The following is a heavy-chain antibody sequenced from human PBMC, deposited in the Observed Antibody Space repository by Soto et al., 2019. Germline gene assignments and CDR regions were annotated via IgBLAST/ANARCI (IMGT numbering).Heavy chain of an antibody. V-gene: IGHV3-21*01. CDR3: ATAGGYCSSTSCYQDYMDV. J-gene: IGHJ6*03. D-gene: IGHD2-2*03. CDR2: ISSSSSYI. Sequence: EVQLVESGGGLVKPGGSLRLSCAASGFTFSSYSMNWVRQAPGKGLEWVSSISSSSSYIYYADSVKGRFTISRDNAKNSLYLQMNSLRAEDTAVYYCATAGGYCSSTSCYQDYMDVCGKGTTVTVSS. CDR1: GFTFSSYS.